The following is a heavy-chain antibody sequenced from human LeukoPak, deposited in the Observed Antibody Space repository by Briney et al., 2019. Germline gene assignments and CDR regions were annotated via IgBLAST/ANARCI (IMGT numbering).Heavy chain of an antibody. Sequence: PSETLSLTCTVTGDSINGYYWNWIRQTPGKGLEWIGYIYHSGSTNYNPSLKSRATISVDTSKNQFSLRLSSVTAADTAIYYCARGPGSNSLLRFDSWGQGSLVIVSS. V-gene: IGHV4-59*01. CDR3: ARGPGSNSLLRFDS. J-gene: IGHJ4*02. D-gene: IGHD3-10*01. CDR1: GDSINGYY. CDR2: IYHSGST.